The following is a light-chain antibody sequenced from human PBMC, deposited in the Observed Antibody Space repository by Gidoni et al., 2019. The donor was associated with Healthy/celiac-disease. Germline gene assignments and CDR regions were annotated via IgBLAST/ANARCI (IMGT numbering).Light chain of an antibody. J-gene: IGKJ5*01. CDR2: AAS. V-gene: IGKV1-39*01. CDR1: QSISSY. Sequence: DIQMTQSPSSLSASVGDRVTTTCRASQSISSYLNWYQQKPGKAPKLLIYAASSLQSGVPSRFSGSGSGTDFTLTISSLQPEDFATYYCQQSYSTPPITFGQXTRLEIK. CDR3: QQSYSTPPIT.